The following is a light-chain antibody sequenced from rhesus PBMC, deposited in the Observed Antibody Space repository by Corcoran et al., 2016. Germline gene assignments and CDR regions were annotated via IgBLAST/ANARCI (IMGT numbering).Light chain of an antibody. J-gene: IGKJ4*01. Sequence: DIVMTQSPDSLAVSLGERVTINCKSSQSLLYSSNTKNYLAWYQENTGQAPKLLIYWASTRESGVPNRVSGSGCGTDCTLTISGRQAEDVAVYYCQQYYSSPLTFGGGTKVEIK. V-gene: IGKV4-1*01. CDR3: QQYYSSPLT. CDR2: WAS. CDR1: QSLLYSSNTKNY.